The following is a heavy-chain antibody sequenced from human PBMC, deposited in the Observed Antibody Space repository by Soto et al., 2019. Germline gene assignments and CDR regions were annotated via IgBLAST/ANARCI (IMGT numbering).Heavy chain of an antibody. Sequence: QVHLVQSGYEVKSPGASVKVSCKTSGYTFTTFGITWVRQAPGQGLEWMGWINGANGKANYAQKFQDRVTVTTDTSQGKGFMEMRSLTSDDPAVYFCARGKTGDQGGYFDSWGPGTLVTVSS. J-gene: IGHJ4*02. CDR3: ARGKTGDQGGYFDS. CDR2: INGANGKA. D-gene: IGHD7-27*01. CDR1: GYTFTTFG. V-gene: IGHV1-18*01.